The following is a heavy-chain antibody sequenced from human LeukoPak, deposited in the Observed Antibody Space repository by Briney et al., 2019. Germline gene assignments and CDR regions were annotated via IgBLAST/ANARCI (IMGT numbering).Heavy chain of an antibody. Sequence: SVKVSCKASGGTFSSYAISWVRQAPGQGLEWMGGIIPIFGTANYAQKFQGRVTITADESTSTAYMELSSLRSEDTAVYYCVLGVGATGRSWAFDYWGQGTLVTVSS. J-gene: IGHJ4*02. D-gene: IGHD1-26*01. CDR2: IIPIFGTA. CDR1: GGTFSSYA. V-gene: IGHV1-69*13. CDR3: VLGVGATGRSWAFDY.